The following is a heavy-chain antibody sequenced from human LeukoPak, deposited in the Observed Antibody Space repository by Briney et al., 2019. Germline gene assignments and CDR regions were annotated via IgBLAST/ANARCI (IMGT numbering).Heavy chain of an antibody. D-gene: IGHD2/OR15-2a*01. Sequence: GASVKVSCKASGYTFTSYGISWVRQAPGQGLEWMGWISAHNGNTNYAQKLQGRVTMTTDTSTSTAYMELRSLSSDDTAVYYCANSGANVNYYFFFHRIEVLGQGTTVTVSS. CDR1: GYTFTSYG. J-gene: IGHJ6*02. V-gene: IGHV1-18*01. CDR3: ANSGANVNYYFFFHRIEV. CDR2: ISAHNGNT.